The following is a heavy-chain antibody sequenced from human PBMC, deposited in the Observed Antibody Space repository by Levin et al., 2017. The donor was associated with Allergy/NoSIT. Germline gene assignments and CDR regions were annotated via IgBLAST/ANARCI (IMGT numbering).Heavy chain of an antibody. J-gene: IGHJ4*02. CDR3: AKDRKASSWTHGADF. Sequence: GGSLRLSCAASGFTFSSYGMHWVRQAPGKGLEWVASISYDGTNRYYTDSMKGRFTISRDNSKNTLYLQMSSLRPEDTAVYYCAKDRKASSWTHGADFWGQGTVVTVSS. CDR1: GFTFSSYG. D-gene: IGHD6-13*01. V-gene: IGHV3-30*18. CDR2: ISYDGTNR.